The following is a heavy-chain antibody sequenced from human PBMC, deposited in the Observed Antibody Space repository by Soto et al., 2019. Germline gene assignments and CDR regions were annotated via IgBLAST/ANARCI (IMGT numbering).Heavy chain of an antibody. V-gene: IGHV4-59*01. J-gene: IGHJ5*02. CDR2: IYYSGST. Sequence: SETLSLTCTVSGGSISSYYWSWIRQPPGKGLEWIGYIYYSGSTNYNPSLKSRVTISVDTSKNQFSLKLSSVTAADTAVYYCARDNGDWNRVGWFDPWGQGTLVTVSS. CDR3: ARDNGDWNRVGWFDP. CDR1: GGSISSYY. D-gene: IGHD1-1*01.